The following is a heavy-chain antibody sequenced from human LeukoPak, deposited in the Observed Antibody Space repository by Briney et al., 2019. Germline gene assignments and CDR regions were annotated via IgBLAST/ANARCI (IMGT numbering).Heavy chain of an antibody. Sequence: ASVKVSCKASGYTFTGYYMHWVRQAPGQGLDWMGRIIPIFGTANYAQKFQGRVTITTDESTSTAYMELSSLRSEDTAVYYCARDGIDGDGDYSDYFDYWGQGTLVTVSS. V-gene: IGHV1-69*05. D-gene: IGHD4-17*01. CDR1: GYTFTGYY. J-gene: IGHJ4*02. CDR3: ARDGIDGDGDYSDYFDY. CDR2: IIPIFGTA.